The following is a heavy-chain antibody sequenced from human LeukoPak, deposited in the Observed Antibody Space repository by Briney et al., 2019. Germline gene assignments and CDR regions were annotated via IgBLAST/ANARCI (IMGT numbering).Heavy chain of an antibody. J-gene: IGHJ4*02. Sequence: GASVKVSCKVSGYTLTELSMHWVRQAPGKGLEWMGGFDPEDGETIYAQKFQGRVTMTEDTSTDTAYMELSSLRSEDTAVYYCATGLLGYCSSTSCGWGQGTLVTVSS. CDR3: ATGLLGYCSSTSCG. D-gene: IGHD2-2*01. CDR1: GYTLTELS. CDR2: FDPEDGET. V-gene: IGHV1-24*01.